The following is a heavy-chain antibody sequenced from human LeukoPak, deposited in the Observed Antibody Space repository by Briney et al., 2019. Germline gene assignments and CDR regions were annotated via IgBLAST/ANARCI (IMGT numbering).Heavy chain of an antibody. CDR3: ARGPSVADSPPFDY. CDR1: GGSFSGYY. V-gene: IGHV4-34*01. D-gene: IGHD6-19*01. Sequence: SETLSLTCAVYGGSFSGYYWSWIRQPPGKGLEWIGEINHSGSTNYNPPLKSRVTISVDTSKNQFSLKLSSVTAADTAVYYCARGPSVADSPPFDYWGQGTLVTVSS. CDR2: INHSGST. J-gene: IGHJ4*02.